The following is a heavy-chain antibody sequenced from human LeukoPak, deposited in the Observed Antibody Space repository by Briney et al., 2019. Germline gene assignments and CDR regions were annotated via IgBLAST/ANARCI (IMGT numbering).Heavy chain of an antibody. CDR3: ARGGSVVAAIKRWFDP. Sequence: SETLSLTCTVSGYSISSGYYWGWIRQPPGKGLEWIGSIYHSGSTYYNPSLKSRVTISVDTSKNQFSLKLSSVTAADTAVYYCARGGSVVAAIKRWFDPWGQGTLVTVSS. V-gene: IGHV4-38-2*02. CDR2: IYHSGST. D-gene: IGHD5-12*01. CDR1: GYSISSGYY. J-gene: IGHJ5*02.